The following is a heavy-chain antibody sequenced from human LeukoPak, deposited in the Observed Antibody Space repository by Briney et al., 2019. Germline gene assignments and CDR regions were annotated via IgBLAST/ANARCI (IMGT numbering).Heavy chain of an antibody. V-gene: IGHV4-38-2*02. D-gene: IGHD2-15*01. Sequence: PSETLSLTCTVSGYFISSGYYWGWIRQPPGKGLQWIGSIHHSGSTYYNPSLKSRVTISVDTSKNQFSLKLTSVTAADTAVYYCARVLVVVSPTSMSPGWFDPWGQGTLVTVSS. CDR2: IHHSGST. J-gene: IGHJ5*02. CDR3: ARVLVVVSPTSMSPGWFDP. CDR1: GYFISSGYY.